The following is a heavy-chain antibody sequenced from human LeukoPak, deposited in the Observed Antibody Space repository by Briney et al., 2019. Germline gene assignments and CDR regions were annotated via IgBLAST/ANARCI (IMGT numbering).Heavy chain of an antibody. CDR3: ARHRPGIVVVSAAPEYNWFDP. J-gene: IGHJ5*02. CDR1: GYSFTSYW. V-gene: IGHV5-51*01. Sequence: KYGESLKISCKGSGYSFTSYWIGWVLQMPGKGLEWMVIIYPGDSDTRYSPSFQGQVTISADKPISTAYLQWSSLKASDTAMYYCARHRPGIVVVSAAPEYNWFDPWGQGTLVTVSS. D-gene: IGHD2-2*01. CDR2: IYPGDSDT.